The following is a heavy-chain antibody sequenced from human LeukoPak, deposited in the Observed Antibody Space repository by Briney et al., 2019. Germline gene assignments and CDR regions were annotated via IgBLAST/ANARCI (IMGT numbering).Heavy chain of an antibody. Sequence: GGSLRLSCAASGFTFSSYWMSWVRQVPGKGLEWVAKIKQDGSEEYYVDSVKGRFTISRDNVKNSLYLQMNSLRAEDTAVYYCARDPLTLYNYYMDVWGKGTTVTVSS. J-gene: IGHJ6*03. D-gene: IGHD2-2*02. CDR1: GFTFSSYW. CDR3: ARDPLTLYNYYMDV. V-gene: IGHV3-7*01. CDR2: IKQDGSEE.